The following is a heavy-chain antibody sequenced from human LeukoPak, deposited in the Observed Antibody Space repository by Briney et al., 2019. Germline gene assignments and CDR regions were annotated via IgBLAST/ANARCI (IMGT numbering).Heavy chain of an antibody. CDR1: GFTFSSYG. Sequence: GGSLRLSCAASGFTFSSYGMHWVRQAPGKGLEWVAVIWYDGSIKYYIDSVKGRFTISRDNSKNTLYLQMNSLRAEDTAVYYCVRDRSLGSQFYYYIDVWGKGTTVTVSS. CDR2: IWYDGSIK. V-gene: IGHV3-33*01. J-gene: IGHJ6*03. D-gene: IGHD3-10*01. CDR3: VRDRSLGSQFYYYIDV.